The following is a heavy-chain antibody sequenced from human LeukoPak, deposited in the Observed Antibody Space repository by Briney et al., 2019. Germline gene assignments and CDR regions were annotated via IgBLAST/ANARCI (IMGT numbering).Heavy chain of an antibody. Sequence: PGGSLRLSCAASGFTFSSYAMSWVRQAPGKGLEWVSAISGSGGSTYYADSVKGRFTISRDNSKNTLYLQMNSLRAEDTAVYYLAKYPNLYCSSTSAPQDYGARETLVPVSS. CDR3: AKYPNLYCSSTSAPQDY. CDR1: GFTFSSYA. CDR2: ISGSGGST. J-gene: IGHJ4*02. V-gene: IGHV3-23*01. D-gene: IGHD2-2*01.